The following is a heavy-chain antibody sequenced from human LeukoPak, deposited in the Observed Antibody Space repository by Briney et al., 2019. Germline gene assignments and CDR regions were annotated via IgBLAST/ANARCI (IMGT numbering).Heavy chain of an antibody. D-gene: IGHD3-10*01. CDR3: AKDFATTGRYPHGSAST. Sequence: GGSLRLSCASSGFIFSNYGMQWVRQAPGKGLEWVTFIRFDGSNKFYADSVKGRFTISRDNPKNTLYLQMNSLRADDAAVYYCAKDFATTGRYPHGSASTWGQGTLVTVSS. CDR2: IRFDGSNK. V-gene: IGHV3-30*02. CDR1: GFIFSNYG. J-gene: IGHJ4*02.